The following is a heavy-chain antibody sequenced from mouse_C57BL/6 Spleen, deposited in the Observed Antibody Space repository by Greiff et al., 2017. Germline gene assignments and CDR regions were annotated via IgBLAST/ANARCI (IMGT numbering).Heavy chain of an antibody. V-gene: IGHV1-72*01. Sequence: QVQLKQPGAELVKPGASVKLSCKASGYTFTSYWMHWVKQRPGRGLEWIGRIDPNRGGTKYNEKFKSKATLTVDKPSSTAYMQLSSLTSEYSAVFYCAREDDYDGQWFAYWGQGTLVTVSA. CDR1: GYTFTSYW. J-gene: IGHJ3*01. CDR3: AREDDYDGQWFAY. D-gene: IGHD2-4*01. CDR2: IDPNRGGT.